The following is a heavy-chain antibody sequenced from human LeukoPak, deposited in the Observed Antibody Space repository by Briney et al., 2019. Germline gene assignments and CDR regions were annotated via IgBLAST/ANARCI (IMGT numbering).Heavy chain of an antibody. D-gene: IGHD1-1*01. CDR2: INSDGSST. CDR1: GFTLSSYW. V-gene: IGHV3-74*01. Sequence: GGSLRLSCAASGFTLSSYWMHWVRQAPGKGLVWVARINSDGSSTSYADSVKGRFTISSDNAKNTLFVQMSSLRAEDTAVYYCARSNWDDEGGFDYWGQGTLVTVSS. CDR3: ARSNWDDEGGFDY. J-gene: IGHJ4*02.